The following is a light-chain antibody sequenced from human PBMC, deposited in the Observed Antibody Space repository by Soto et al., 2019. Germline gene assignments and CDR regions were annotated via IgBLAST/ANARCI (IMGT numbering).Light chain of an antibody. V-gene: IGKV1-17*03. J-gene: IGKJ1*01. Sequence: DIQMTQSPSDMSASVGDRVTITGRASHVISNYLAWFQQKPGQVPKRLIFPASNLQYGVPSRFSGSGSGTEFTLTISTLEPEDFATYHCLQHFTYPWTFGQGTRVDMK. CDR3: LQHFTYPWT. CDR2: PAS. CDR1: HVISNY.